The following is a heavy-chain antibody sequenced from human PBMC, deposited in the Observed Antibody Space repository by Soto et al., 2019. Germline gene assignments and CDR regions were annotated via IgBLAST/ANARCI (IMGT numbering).Heavy chain of an antibody. Sequence: PTGTLSLTCTVSGGSVSSGSYYWSWIRQPPGKGLEWIGYIYYSGSTNYNPSLKSRVTISVDTSKNQFSLKLSSVTAADTAVYYCAMYYYDSSGQNWFDPWGQGTLVTVSS. CDR1: GGSVSSGSYY. CDR3: AMYYYDSSGQNWFDP. CDR2: IYYSGST. V-gene: IGHV4-61*01. J-gene: IGHJ5*02. D-gene: IGHD3-22*01.